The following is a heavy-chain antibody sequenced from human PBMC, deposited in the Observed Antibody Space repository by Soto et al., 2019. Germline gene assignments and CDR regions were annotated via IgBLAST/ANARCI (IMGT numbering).Heavy chain of an antibody. CDR2: IRNKAYGETT. J-gene: IGHJ3*02. V-gene: IGHV3-49*03. D-gene: IGHD1-1*01. Sequence: GGSLRLSCSTSGFTFDDYPMSWFRQAPGKGPEWVSYIRNKAYGETTEYAASVKGRFIISRDVSTSIAYLQMNSLKTDDTAVYFCARAVRVVGDAFDMWGQGTMVTVS. CDR3: ARAVRVVGDAFDM. CDR1: GFTFDDYP.